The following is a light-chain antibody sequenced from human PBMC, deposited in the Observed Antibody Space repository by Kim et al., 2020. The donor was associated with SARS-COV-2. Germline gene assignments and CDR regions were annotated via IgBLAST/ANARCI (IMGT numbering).Light chain of an antibody. Sequence: DIVMTQSPDSLAVSLGERATINCKSSRTILYRPNNKNYLAWYQHKSGQPPKLLIYWASTRESGVPDRFSGSGSGTDFTLTISSLQAEDVAVYYCQQYFATPWTFGQGTKVDIK. J-gene: IGKJ1*01. V-gene: IGKV4-1*01. CDR3: QQYFATPWT. CDR1: RTILYRPNNKNY. CDR2: WAS.